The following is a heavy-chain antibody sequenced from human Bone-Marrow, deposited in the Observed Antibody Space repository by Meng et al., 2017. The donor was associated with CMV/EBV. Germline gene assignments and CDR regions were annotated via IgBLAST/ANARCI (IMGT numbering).Heavy chain of an antibody. CDR3: ARGGIVGARNYYGMEV. J-gene: IGHJ6*02. CDR2: INSDGSST. Sequence: GESLKISCAASGFTFSSYWMHWVRQAPGKGLVWVSRINSDGSSTSYADSVKGRFTISRDNAKNTLYLQMNSLRAEDTAVYYCARGGIVGARNYYGMEVWGQGNTVNVSS. CDR1: GFTFSSYW. V-gene: IGHV3-74*01. D-gene: IGHD1-26*01.